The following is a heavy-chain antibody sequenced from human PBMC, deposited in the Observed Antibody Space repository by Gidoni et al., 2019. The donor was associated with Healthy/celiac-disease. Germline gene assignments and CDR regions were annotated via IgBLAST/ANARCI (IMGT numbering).Heavy chain of an antibody. CDR3: ARGIAPDVLRYFDWLRRGYYFDY. J-gene: IGHJ4*02. CDR2: INPNSGGT. D-gene: IGHD3-9*01. CDR1: GYTFTGYY. Sequence: QVQLVQSGAEVKKPGASVKVSCKASGYTFTGYYMHWVRQAPGQGLEWMGWINPNSGGTNYAQKFQGRVTMTRDTSISTAYMELSRLRSDDTAVYYCARGIAPDVLRYFDWLRRGYYFDYWGQGTLVTVSS. V-gene: IGHV1-2*02.